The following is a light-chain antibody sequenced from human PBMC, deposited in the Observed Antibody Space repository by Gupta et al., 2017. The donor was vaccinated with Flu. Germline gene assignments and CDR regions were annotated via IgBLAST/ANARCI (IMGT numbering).Light chain of an antibody. V-gene: IGKV1-5*03. Sequence: DRVTITCRASQSINNWLAWYQQKPGKAPKLLIYKASSLQSGVPSRFSGSGSGTEFSLTISSLQPDDSAIYYCHQYNSYSPETFGQGTKLEIK. J-gene: IGKJ2*01. CDR1: QSINNW. CDR2: KAS. CDR3: HQYNSYSPET.